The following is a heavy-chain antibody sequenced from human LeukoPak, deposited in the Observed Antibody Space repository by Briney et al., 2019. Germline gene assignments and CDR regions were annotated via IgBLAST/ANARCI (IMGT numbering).Heavy chain of an antibody. V-gene: IGHV3-21*01. CDR2: ISSSSSYT. CDR3: ARSGGY. CDR1: GFTFSSYS. D-gene: IGHD1-26*01. J-gene: IGHJ4*02. Sequence: GGSLRLSCAASGFTFSSYSMNRVRQAPGKGLEWVSSISSSSSYTYYADSVKGRFTISRDNAKSSLYLQMNSLRAEDTAVYYCARSGGYWGQGTLVTVSS.